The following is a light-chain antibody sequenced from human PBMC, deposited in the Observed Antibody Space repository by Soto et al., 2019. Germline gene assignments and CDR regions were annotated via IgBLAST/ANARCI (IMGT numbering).Light chain of an antibody. CDR2: GAS. Sequence: ILLTQSPATLSLSPGERATLSCRASQSVDNYLVWYQQKPRQAPTLLIHGASSRATGIPDRLSGSGSGTVFTLTISRLEPEDFPVYYCQQYASSITFGQGTRLEIK. V-gene: IGKV3-20*01. CDR1: QSVDNY. J-gene: IGKJ5*01. CDR3: QQYASSIT.